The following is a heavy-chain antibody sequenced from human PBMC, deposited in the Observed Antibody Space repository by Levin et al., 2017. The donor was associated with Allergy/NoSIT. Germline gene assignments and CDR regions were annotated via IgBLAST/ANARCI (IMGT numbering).Heavy chain of an antibody. Sequence: KISCKASGGIFTSYAITWVRQAPGQGLEWMGRIISVFGTTNYAQRFQGRVTITADESTSTAYMEVSSLRSEDTAVYYCAREIGGGLRSHNWFDPWGQGTQVIVS. J-gene: IGHJ5*02. D-gene: IGHD4-17*01. CDR1: GGIFTSYA. CDR3: AREIGGGLRSHNWFDP. V-gene: IGHV1-69*15. CDR2: IISVFGTT.